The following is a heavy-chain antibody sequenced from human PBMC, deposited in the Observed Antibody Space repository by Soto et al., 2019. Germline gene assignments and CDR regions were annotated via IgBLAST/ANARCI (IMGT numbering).Heavy chain of an antibody. V-gene: IGHV4-30-4*01. D-gene: IGHD6-6*01. Sequence: PSETLSLTCTVSGGSISSGDYYWSWIRQPPGKGLEWIGYIYYSGSTYYNPSLKSRVTISVDTSKNQFSLKLSSVTAADTAVYYCARERPDGARLDPGGQGTLATVS. J-gene: IGHJ5*02. CDR2: IYYSGST. CDR3: ARERPDGARLDP. CDR1: GGSISSGDYY.